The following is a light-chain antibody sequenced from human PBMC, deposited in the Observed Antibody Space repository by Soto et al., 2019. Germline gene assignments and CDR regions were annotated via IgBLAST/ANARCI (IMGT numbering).Light chain of an antibody. J-gene: IGLJ7*01. V-gene: IGLV1-44*01. CDR2: NNN. CDR1: SSNIGGNT. Sequence: QSVLTQPPSASGTPGQRVTISCSGSSSNIGGNTVNWYRQLPGTAPKLLIYNNNQWPSGVPDRFSGSKSGTSASLAISGLQSEDEADYYCAAWDDSLTGPVFGGGTQLTVL. CDR3: AAWDDSLTGPV.